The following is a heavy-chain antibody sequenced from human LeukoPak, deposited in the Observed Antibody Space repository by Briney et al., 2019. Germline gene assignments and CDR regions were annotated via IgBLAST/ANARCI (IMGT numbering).Heavy chain of an antibody. CDR1: GYTLTELS. CDR3: ATEFTTPQLRNGYYFDY. CDR2: FDPEDGET. D-gene: IGHD2-15*01. Sequence: ASVKVSCKVSGYTLTELSMHWVRQAPGKGLEWMGGFDPEDGETIYAQKFQGRVTMTEDTSTDTAYMELSSLRSEDTAVYYCATEFTTPQLRNGYYFDYWGQGTLVTVSS. J-gene: IGHJ4*02. V-gene: IGHV1-24*01.